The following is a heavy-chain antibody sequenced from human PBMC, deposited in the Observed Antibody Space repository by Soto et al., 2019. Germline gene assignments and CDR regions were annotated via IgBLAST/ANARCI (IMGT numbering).Heavy chain of an antibody. V-gene: IGHV3-7*05. D-gene: IGHD6-13*01. J-gene: IGHJ6*02. CDR2: IKQDGSEK. CDR1: GFTFSSYW. Sequence: GGSLRLSCAASGFTFSSYWMSWVRQAPGKGLEWVANIKQDGSEKYYVDSVKGRFTISRDNAKNSLYLQMNSLRAEDTAVYYCARGSGIPAPYYYYYGMDVWGQGTTVTVSS. CDR3: ARGSGIPAPYYYYYGMDV.